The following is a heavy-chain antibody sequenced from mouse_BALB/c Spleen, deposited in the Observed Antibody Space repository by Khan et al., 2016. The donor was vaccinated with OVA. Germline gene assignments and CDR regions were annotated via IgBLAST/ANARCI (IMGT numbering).Heavy chain of an antibody. V-gene: IGHV2-9*02. J-gene: IGHJ4*01. Sequence: VQLQESGPGLVAPSQSLSITCTVSGFSLVTYGVHWVRQSPGRGLEWLGVIWTGGSTNYNSALMSRLSMSKDNSKSQVFLKMNSLQTDDTAMYYCVRETAYYGDYEAMDYWGQGTSVTVSS. CDR1: GFSLVTYG. CDR2: IWTGGST. D-gene: IGHD2-13*01. CDR3: VRETAYYGDYEAMDY.